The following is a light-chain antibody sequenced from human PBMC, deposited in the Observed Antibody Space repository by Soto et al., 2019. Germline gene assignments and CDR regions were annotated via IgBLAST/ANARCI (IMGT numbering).Light chain of an antibody. Sequence: EIVLTQSPGTLSLSPGERATLSCRASQSVSSSFLAWYQQKPGQAPRLLIYGASSRATGIPDRFSGSGSGTDFTLNISRLEPEDVAVYYCQQYGSSPLTFGGGTKMEIK. V-gene: IGKV3-20*01. J-gene: IGKJ4*01. CDR3: QQYGSSPLT. CDR1: QSVSSSF. CDR2: GAS.